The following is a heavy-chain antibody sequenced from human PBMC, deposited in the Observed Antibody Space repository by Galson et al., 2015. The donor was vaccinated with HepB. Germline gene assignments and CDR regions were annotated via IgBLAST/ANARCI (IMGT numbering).Heavy chain of an antibody. D-gene: IGHD6-19*01. CDR2: ISPYNGNT. J-gene: IGHJ6*02. V-gene: IGHV1-18*04. CDR1: GYTFTNYG. CDR3: ARAGSLQWPSQKYYYYGMDV. Sequence: SVKVSCKASGYTFTNYGISWARQAPGQGLEWMGWISPYNGNTNSAQKLQGRLTMSTDTSTSTAYMELRSLTFDDTAVYYCARAGSLQWPSQKYYYYGMDVWGQGTTVTVSS.